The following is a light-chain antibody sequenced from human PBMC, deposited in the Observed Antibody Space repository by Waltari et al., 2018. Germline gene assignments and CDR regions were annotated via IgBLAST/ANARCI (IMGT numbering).Light chain of an antibody. V-gene: IGKV1-5*03. CDR2: RAS. Sequence: DIQMTQSPSTLSASVGDRVTITCRASQSIDTWLAWYEQKPGKAPKLLIYRASSLQSGVPSGFVGSGSGTEFTLTIRSLQPDDFATYYCQPYYNYPRTFGQGTKVEIK. CDR3: QPYYNYPRT. CDR1: QSIDTW. J-gene: IGKJ1*01.